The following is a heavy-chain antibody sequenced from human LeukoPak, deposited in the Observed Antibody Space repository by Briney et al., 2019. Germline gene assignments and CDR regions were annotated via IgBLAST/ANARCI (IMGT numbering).Heavy chain of an antibody. J-gene: IGHJ4*02. V-gene: IGHV3-30*04. D-gene: IGHD1-26*01. CDR1: GFTFSSYA. CDR2: ISYDGSNK. Sequence: GRSLRLSCAASGFTFSSYAMHWVRQAPGKGLEWVAVISYDGSNKYYADSVKGRSTISRDNSKNTLYLQMNSLRAEDTAVYYCAREVGATIFDYWGQGTLVTVSS. CDR3: AREVGATIFDY.